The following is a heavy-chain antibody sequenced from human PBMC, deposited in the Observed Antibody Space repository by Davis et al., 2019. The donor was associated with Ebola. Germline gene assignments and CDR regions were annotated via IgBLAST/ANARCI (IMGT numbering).Heavy chain of an antibody. CDR3: AKQRGVGAIDYDY. V-gene: IGHV3-48*02. Sequence: GGSLRLSCVASGFTFSSYTMNWVRQAPGKGLEWLSYISSSSLTTYSADSVKGRFTVSRDNAKNSLYLEMNSLRDEDTAVYYCAKQRGVGAIDYDYWGRGTVVTVSS. J-gene: IGHJ4*02. D-gene: IGHD1-26*01. CDR2: ISSSSLTT. CDR1: GFTFSSYT.